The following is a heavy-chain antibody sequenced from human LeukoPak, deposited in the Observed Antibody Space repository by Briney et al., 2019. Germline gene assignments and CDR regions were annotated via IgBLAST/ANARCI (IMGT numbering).Heavy chain of an antibody. CDR3: ARGGNIVVVVAATNQGFDY. CDR1: GYTFTSYG. CDR2: ISAYNGNT. J-gene: IGHJ4*02. D-gene: IGHD2-15*01. V-gene: IGHV1-18*01. Sequence: GASVKVSCKASGYTFTSYGISWVRQAPGQGLEWMGWISAYNGNTNYAQKLQGRVTMTTDTSTSTAYMELRSLRSDDTAVYYCARGGNIVVVVAATNQGFDYWGQGTLVTVSS.